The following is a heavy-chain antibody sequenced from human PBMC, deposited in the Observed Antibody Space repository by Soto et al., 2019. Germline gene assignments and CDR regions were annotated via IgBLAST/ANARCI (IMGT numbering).Heavy chain of an antibody. D-gene: IGHD4-17*01. J-gene: IGHJ4*02. Sequence: VKVSCKASGGTFSSYAISWVRQAPGQGLEWMGGIIPIFGTANYAQKFQGRVTITADESTSTAYMELSSLRSEDTAVYYCARLNDYGDSNFDYWGQGTLVTSPQ. CDR1: GGTFSSYA. CDR2: IIPIFGTA. V-gene: IGHV1-69*13. CDR3: ARLNDYGDSNFDY.